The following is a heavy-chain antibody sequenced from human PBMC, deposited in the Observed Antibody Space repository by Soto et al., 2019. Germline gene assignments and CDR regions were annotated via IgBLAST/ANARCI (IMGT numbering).Heavy chain of an antibody. CDR1: GYTFNSHY. D-gene: IGHD3-22*01. CDR2: INPIGGSA. J-gene: IGHJ4*02. Sequence: QVQLVQSGAEVKKPGASVKVSCKASGYTFNSHYMHWVRQAPGQGLEWMGMINPIGGSATYAQSCKGRVSGTRDTSTGTVYMDRSSLRSEDTDVYYCARVATASYFYDTRGYSHFDYWGQGTLVTVSS. CDR3: ARVATASYFYDTRGYSHFDY. V-gene: IGHV1-46*02.